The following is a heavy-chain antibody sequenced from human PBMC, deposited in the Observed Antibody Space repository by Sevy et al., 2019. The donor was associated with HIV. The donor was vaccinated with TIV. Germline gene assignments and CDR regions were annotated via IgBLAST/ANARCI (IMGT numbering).Heavy chain of an antibody. CDR1: GGTFSSYA. J-gene: IGHJ4*02. Sequence: ASVKVSCKASGGTFSSYAISWVRQAPGQELEWMGGIIPIFGTANYAQKFQGRVTITADESTSTAYMELSSLRSEDTAVYYCARDPRIAVAGNYFDYWGQGTLVTVSS. D-gene: IGHD6-19*01. V-gene: IGHV1-69*13. CDR3: ARDPRIAVAGNYFDY. CDR2: IIPIFGTA.